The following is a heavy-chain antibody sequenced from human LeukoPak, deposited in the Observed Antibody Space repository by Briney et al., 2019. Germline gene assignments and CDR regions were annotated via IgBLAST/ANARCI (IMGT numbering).Heavy chain of an antibody. V-gene: IGHV1-46*01. J-gene: IGHJ4*02. D-gene: IGHD2-8*01. CDR2: INLSGGST. CDR3: ARDYVDDIPMIKDY. Sequence: ASVKVSCKASGYAFTSYHMHWVRQAPGQGLEWMGKINLSGGSTTYAQKFQGRVTMTRDTSTSTVYMELSSLRSEDTAVYYCARDYVDDIPMIKDYWGQGTLVTVSS. CDR1: GYAFTSYH.